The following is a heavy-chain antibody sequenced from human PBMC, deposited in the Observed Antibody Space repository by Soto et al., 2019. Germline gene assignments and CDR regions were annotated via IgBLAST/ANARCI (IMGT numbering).Heavy chain of an antibody. CDR3: ARAGVRFLEWLSSVWFDP. D-gene: IGHD3-3*01. Sequence: ASVKVSCKASGYTFTSYAMHWVRQAPGQRLEWMGWINAGNGNTKYSQKFQGRVTITRDTSASTAYMELSSLRSEDTAVYYCARAGVRFLEWLSSVWFDPWGQGTLVTLSS. V-gene: IGHV1-3*01. CDR2: INAGNGNT. J-gene: IGHJ5*02. CDR1: GYTFTSYA.